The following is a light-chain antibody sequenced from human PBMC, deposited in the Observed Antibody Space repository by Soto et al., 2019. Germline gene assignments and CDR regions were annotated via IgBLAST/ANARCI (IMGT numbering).Light chain of an antibody. CDR3: QGWDSSTVV. CDR2: QDS. CDR1: KLGDKY. Sequence: SYELTQPPSVSVSPGQTASITCSGDKLGDKYACWYQQKPGQSPVLVIYQDSKRPSGIPERFSGSNSGNTATLTISGTQVRKGPNNYFQGWDSSTVVSGGGTRLTF. J-gene: IGLJ2*01. V-gene: IGLV3-1*01.